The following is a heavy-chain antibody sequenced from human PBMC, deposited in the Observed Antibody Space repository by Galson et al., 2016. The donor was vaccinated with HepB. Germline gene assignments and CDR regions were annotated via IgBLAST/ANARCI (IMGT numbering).Heavy chain of an antibody. J-gene: IGHJ6*02. Sequence: SLRLSCAASGFTFSGSAIHWVRQASGKGLEWVGRIRTKANSYATTHAASVTGRFTISRDDSRNTAYLQMNSLKTEDTAVYYCTRLGGGYCSDGVCYTDYYYYYGLDVWGQGTTVTVSS. D-gene: IGHD2-8*01. CDR1: GFTFSGSA. CDR2: IRTKANSYAT. CDR3: TRLGGGYCSDGVCYTDYYYYYGLDV. V-gene: IGHV3-73*01.